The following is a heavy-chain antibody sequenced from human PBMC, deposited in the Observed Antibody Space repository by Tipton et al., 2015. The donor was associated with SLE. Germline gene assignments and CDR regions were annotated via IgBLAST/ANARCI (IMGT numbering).Heavy chain of an antibody. Sequence: TLSLTCTVSGGSISSYYWSWIRQPAGKGLEWIGRIYISGSTNYNPSLRSRVTMSVDTSKNQFSLKLSSVTAADTAVYYCARDRSRDGYNFDAFDIWGQGTMVTVSS. J-gene: IGHJ3*02. CDR1: GGSISSYY. V-gene: IGHV4-4*07. CDR2: IYISGST. CDR3: ARDRSRDGYNFDAFDI. D-gene: IGHD5-24*01.